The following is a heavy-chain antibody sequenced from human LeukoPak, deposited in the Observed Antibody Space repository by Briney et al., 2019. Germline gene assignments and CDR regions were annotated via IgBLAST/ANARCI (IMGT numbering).Heavy chain of an antibody. CDR1: GYTFTSYD. Sequence: ASVKVSCKASGYTFTSYDINWVRQATGQGLEWMGWMNPNSGNTGYAQKFQGRVTITRNTSISTAYMELSSLRSEDTAVYYCARGGCSSTSCRKYYLDYWGQGTLVTVSS. CDR3: ARGGCSSTSCRKYYLDY. J-gene: IGHJ4*02. CDR2: MNPNSGNT. D-gene: IGHD2-2*01. V-gene: IGHV1-8*03.